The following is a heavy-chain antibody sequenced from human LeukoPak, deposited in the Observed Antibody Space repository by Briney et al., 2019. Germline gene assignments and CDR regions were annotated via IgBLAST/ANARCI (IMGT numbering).Heavy chain of an antibody. D-gene: IGHD4-11*01. Sequence: PGGSLRLSCAASGFTFSSYSMNWVRQAPGKGLEWVSSISSSSSYIYYADSVKGRFTISRDNAKNSLYLQMNSLRAEDTAVYYCARDDQLKTTEKGGYYFDYWGQGILVTVSS. J-gene: IGHJ4*02. CDR1: GFTFSSYS. V-gene: IGHV3-21*01. CDR3: ARDDQLKTTEKGGYYFDY. CDR2: ISSSSSYI.